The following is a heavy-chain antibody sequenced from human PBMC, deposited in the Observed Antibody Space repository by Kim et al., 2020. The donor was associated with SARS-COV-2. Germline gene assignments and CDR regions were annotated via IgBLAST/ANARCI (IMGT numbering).Heavy chain of an antibody. V-gene: IGHV3-43*01. D-gene: IGHD3-3*01. Sequence: SVKCRFTISRDNSKNSLYLQMNSLRTEDTALYYCAKAFRGSIFGVVPMDVWGQGTTVTVSS. J-gene: IGHJ6*02. CDR3: AKAFRGSIFGVVPMDV.